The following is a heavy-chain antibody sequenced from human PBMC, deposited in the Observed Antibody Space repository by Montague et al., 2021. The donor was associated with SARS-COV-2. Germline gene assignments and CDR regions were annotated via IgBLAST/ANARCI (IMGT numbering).Heavy chain of an antibody. D-gene: IGHD3-3*01. CDR2: IYYSGST. CDR1: GGSVSSSSYF. V-gene: IGHV4-61*01. J-gene: IGHJ6*02. Sequence: SETLSLTCIVSGGSVSSSSYFWSWLRQPPGKGLEWIGSIYYSGSTYYNPSLRSRVTISVDTSKNQFSLKLSSVTAADTAVYYCARDPWRITIFGMVTRYGMDVWGQGTTVTVSS. CDR3: ARDPWRITIFGMVTRYGMDV.